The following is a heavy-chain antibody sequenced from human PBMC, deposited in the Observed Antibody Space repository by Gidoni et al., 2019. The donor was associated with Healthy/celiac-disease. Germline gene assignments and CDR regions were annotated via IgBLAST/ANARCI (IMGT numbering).Heavy chain of an antibody. CDR1: GLTLSNARRG. Sequence: QATLKESCPVLVKPTENLTLTCTVSGLTLSNARRGVRWIRQPPGKALEWLAHIFSNHEKSYSTSLKSRLTISKDTSKSQVVLTMTNMDPVDTATYYCARIRLLANWVDYWGQVTLVTVSS. J-gene: IGHJ4*02. CDR2: IFSNHEK. V-gene: IGHV2-26*01. D-gene: IGHD7-27*01. CDR3: ARIRLLANWVDY.